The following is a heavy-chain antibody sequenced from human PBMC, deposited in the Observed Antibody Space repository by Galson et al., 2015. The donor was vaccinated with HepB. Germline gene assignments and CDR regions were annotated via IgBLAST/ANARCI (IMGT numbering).Heavy chain of an antibody. V-gene: IGHV1-18*01. J-gene: IGHJ4*02. CDR3: ARDSTTVPTLDWNY. Sequence: SVKVSCKASGYTFISYGITWVRQAPGQGPEWMGWISAYNGNTKYAQKFQGRVTMTTDTSTTTAYMELRSLRSDDTAVYYCARDSTTVPTLDWNYWGQGTLVTVSS. D-gene: IGHD4-17*01. CDR1: GYTFISYG. CDR2: ISAYNGNT.